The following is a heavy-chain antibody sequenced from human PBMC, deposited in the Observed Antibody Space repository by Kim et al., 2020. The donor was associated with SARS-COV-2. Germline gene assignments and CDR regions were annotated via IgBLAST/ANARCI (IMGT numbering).Heavy chain of an antibody. CDR1: GDSISSGSYC. CDR3: ARGAYYDSSGWRDAFNM. J-gene: IGHJ3*02. D-gene: IGHD3-22*01. CDR2: ICTTGST. Sequence: SETLSLTCTVSGDSISSGSYCWSWIRQPAGKGLEWVGRICTTGSTNYNPSLKSRVTILVDTSKNQFSLKLNSVTAADTAVYYCARGAYYDSSGWRDAFNMWGQGTMVTVSS. V-gene: IGHV4-61*02.